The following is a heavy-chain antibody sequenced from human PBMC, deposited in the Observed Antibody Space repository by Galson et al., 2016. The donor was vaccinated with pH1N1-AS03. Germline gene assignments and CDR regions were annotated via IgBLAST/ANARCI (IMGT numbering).Heavy chain of an antibody. J-gene: IGHJ6*02. V-gene: IGHV1-3*01. CDR1: GYTFGSYA. Sequence: SVKVSCKASGYTFGSYAITWVRQAPGQGLGWMGWINAGNGNTTYSQSFQGRVTITRDTSASKAYMELSSLRSEDTAVYYCARGRGSYGMDVWGQGTTVTVSS. D-gene: IGHD1-26*01. CDR3: ARGRGSYGMDV. CDR2: INAGNGNT.